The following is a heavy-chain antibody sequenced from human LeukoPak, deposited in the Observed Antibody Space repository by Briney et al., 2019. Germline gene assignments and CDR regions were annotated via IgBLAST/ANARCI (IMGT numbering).Heavy chain of an antibody. D-gene: IGHD2-15*01. CDR2: IIPILGIA. V-gene: IGHV1-69*04. CDR3: ARDSAASPSHLYCSGGSCYSGWFDP. J-gene: IGHJ5*02. Sequence: ASVKVSCKASGGTFSSYAISWVRQAPGQGLEWMGRIIPILGIANYAQKFQGRVTITADKSTSTAYMELSSLRSEDTAVYYCARDSAASPSHLYCSGGSCYSGWFDPWGQGTLVTVSS. CDR1: GGTFSSYA.